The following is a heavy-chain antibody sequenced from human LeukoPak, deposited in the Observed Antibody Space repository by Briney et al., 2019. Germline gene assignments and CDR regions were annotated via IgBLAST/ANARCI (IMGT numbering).Heavy chain of an antibody. J-gene: IGHJ3*02. CDR3: ARDRGSYGNDAFDI. V-gene: IGHV1-8*03. D-gene: IGHD1-26*01. Sequence: GASVKVSCKASGYTFTSYDINWVRQATGQGLEWMGWMNPNSGNTGYAQKFQGRVTITRNTSISTAYMELSSLRSEDTAVYYCARDRGSYGNDAFDIWGQGTMVTVSS. CDR2: MNPNSGNT. CDR1: GYTFTSYD.